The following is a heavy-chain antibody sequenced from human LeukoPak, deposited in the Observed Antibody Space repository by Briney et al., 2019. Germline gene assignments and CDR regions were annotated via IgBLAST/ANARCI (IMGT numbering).Heavy chain of an antibody. D-gene: IGHD6-19*01. V-gene: IGHV3-30*14. CDR2: ISYDGSHE. J-gene: IGHJ4*02. Sequence: PGGSLRLSCAASGFTFSSYAMHWVRQAPGKGLEWVAVISYDGSHEYYADSVKGRFTISRDNSKNTLYLQMNSLRAEDTAVYYCAREGGSGWRYYFDYWGQGTLVTVSS. CDR1: GFTFSSYA. CDR3: AREGGSGWRYYFDY.